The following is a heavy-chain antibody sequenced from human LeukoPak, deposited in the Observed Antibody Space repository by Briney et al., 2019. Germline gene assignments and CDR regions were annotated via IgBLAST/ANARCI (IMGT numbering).Heavy chain of an antibody. V-gene: IGHV3-11*01. J-gene: IGHJ4*02. CDR2: IISSGITI. D-gene: IGHD2-2*01. Sequence: PGGSLRLSSAPAGFSFSDYYISWICQAPRKRLWWGSYIISSGITIYYADAVKGRVPISRYNAKNSLYLQLNSLRAEDTAVYYCARDRVVDYVDYWGQGTLVTVSS. CDR1: GFSFSDYY. CDR3: ARDRVVDYVDY.